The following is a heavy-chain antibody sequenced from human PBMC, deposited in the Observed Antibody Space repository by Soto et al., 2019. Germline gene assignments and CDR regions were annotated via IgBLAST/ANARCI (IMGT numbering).Heavy chain of an antibody. V-gene: IGHV3-15*01. CDR1: GFTFSNAW. D-gene: IGHD3-22*01. Sequence: EVQLVESGGGLVKPGGSLRLSCAASGFTFSNAWMSWVRQAPGKGLEWVGRIKSKTDGGTTDYAAPVKGRFTISRDDSKNTLSLQMNSLKSEDTAVYYCTSVHYYYDSSGSLYYFDYWGQGTLVTVSS. CDR2: IKSKTDGGTT. CDR3: TSVHYYYDSSGSLYYFDY. J-gene: IGHJ4*02.